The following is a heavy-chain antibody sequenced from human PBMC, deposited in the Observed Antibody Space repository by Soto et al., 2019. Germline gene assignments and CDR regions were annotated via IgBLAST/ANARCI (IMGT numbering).Heavy chain of an antibody. V-gene: IGHV4-59*01. J-gene: IGHJ4*02. CDR1: GGSISSYY. CDR2: IYYSGST. CDR3: ARAEPLPLFDY. Sequence: LSLTCTVSGGSISSYYWSWIRQPPGKGLEWIGYIYYSGSTNYNPSLKSRVTISVDTSKNQFSLKLSSVTAADTAVYYCARAEPLPLFDYWGQGTLVTVSS. D-gene: IGHD1-26*01.